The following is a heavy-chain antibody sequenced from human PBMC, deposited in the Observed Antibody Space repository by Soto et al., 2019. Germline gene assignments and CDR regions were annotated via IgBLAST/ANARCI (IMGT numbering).Heavy chain of an antibody. Sequence: GGSLRLSCAASGFTFSDYYMSWIRQAPGKGLEWVSYISSSGSTIYYADSVKGRFTISRDNAKNSLYLQMNSLRAEDTAVYYCASSYYTIFGVAPSPHYGMDVWGQGTTVTVSS. CDR3: ASSYYTIFGVAPSPHYGMDV. CDR2: ISSSGSTI. CDR1: GFTFSDYY. J-gene: IGHJ6*02. V-gene: IGHV3-11*01. D-gene: IGHD3-3*01.